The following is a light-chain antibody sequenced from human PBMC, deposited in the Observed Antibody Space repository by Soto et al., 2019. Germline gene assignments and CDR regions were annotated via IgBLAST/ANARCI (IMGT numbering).Light chain of an antibody. V-gene: IGKV1-12*01. J-gene: IGKJ5*01. CDR3: QQAASFPIT. CDR1: QGIKNW. Sequence: DVQMTQSPSYLSASVGDRVTITCRASQGIKNWLAWYQQKPGKAPNLLIYTGSSLQSGVPSRFSGSGSGTDFTLTINSLQPEDFATYYCQQAASFPITFGQARRLEIK. CDR2: TGS.